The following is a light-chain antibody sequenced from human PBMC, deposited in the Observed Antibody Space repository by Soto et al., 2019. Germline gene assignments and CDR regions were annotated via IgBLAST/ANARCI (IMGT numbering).Light chain of an antibody. J-gene: IGKJ4*01. CDR1: ESVSTNY. V-gene: IGKV3-20*01. CDR2: GPS. Sequence: EIVLTQSPGTLSLSPGERATLSCRASESVSTNYLAWYQQKPGQAPRLLISGPSSRATGIPDRFSGSGSGADFTLTINGLAPKELAVYYCQKCGSVPLTFGGGTTVEIK. CDR3: QKCGSVPLT.